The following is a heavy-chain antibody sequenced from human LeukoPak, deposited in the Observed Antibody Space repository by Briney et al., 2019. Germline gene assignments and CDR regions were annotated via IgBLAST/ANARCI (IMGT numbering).Heavy chain of an antibody. Sequence: PGGSLRLSCAASGFTFSNDWMHWVRQAPGKGPVWVSRIKSDGSDTRCADSVKGRFTISRDNAKNTLYLQMNSLRAEDTAVYYCARDSAECTGGYCYLVSWGQGTLVTVSS. CDR1: GFTFSNDW. J-gene: IGHJ4*02. CDR2: IKSDGSDT. V-gene: IGHV3-74*01. D-gene: IGHD2-8*02. CDR3: ARDSAECTGGYCYLVS.